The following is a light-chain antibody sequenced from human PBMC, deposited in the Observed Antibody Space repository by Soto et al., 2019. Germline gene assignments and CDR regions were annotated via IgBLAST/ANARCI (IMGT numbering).Light chain of an antibody. J-gene: IGKJ5*01. CDR1: QNIDF. CDR3: QYRRT. V-gene: IGKV3-11*01. Sequence: VVLTQSPATLSLFPGEGVTLSCRASQNIDFLAWYQHKPGQPPRLLIDDVSIRATGTPARFSGGGSGTDFTLTISSPEPEDFAVYYCQYRRTFGQGTRLEMK. CDR2: DVS.